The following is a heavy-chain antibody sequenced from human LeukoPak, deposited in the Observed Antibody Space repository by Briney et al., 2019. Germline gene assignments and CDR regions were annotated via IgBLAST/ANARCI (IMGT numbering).Heavy chain of an antibody. CDR3: AKHNGPVIARGPFDY. CDR1: GFTFSSDA. Sequence: GGSLRLSCAVSGFTFSSDAMSWVRQAPGKGLEWVAALGTGGATTYYPDSVKGRFTISRDKSKTTLYLQMTSLRAEDTAVYYCAKHNGPVIARGPFDYWGQGTPVTVSS. CDR2: LGTGGATT. D-gene: IGHD2/OR15-2a*01. V-gene: IGHV3-23*01. J-gene: IGHJ4*02.